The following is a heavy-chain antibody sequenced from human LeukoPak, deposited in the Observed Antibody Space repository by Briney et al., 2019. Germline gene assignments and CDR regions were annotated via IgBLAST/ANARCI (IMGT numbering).Heavy chain of an antibody. CDR2: IYYSGST. Sequence: PSETLSLTCTVSGGSISSSSYYWGWIRQPPGKGLEWIGSIYYSGSTYYNPSLKSRVTISVDTSKNQFSLKLSFVTAADTAVYYCAREEGYYYYYYMDVWGKGTTVTVSS. CDR3: AREEGYYYYYYMDV. J-gene: IGHJ6*03. V-gene: IGHV4-39*07. CDR1: GGSISSSSYY.